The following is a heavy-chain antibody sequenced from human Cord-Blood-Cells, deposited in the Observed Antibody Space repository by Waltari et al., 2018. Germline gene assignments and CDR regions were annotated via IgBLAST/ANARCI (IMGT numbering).Heavy chain of an antibody. V-gene: IGHV1-8*03. J-gene: IGHJ3*02. Sequence: QVQLVQSGAEVKKPGASVKVSCKASGYTFTSYDINWVRQATGQGLEWMGWMNPNSGNTGYGQQFRGRVTITRNTSISTAYMELSSLRSEDTAVYYCAGGPPAYCGGDCYSDAFDIWGQGTMVTVSS. D-gene: IGHD2-21*01. CDR3: AGGPPAYCGGDCYSDAFDI. CDR2: MNPNSGNT. CDR1: GYTFTSYD.